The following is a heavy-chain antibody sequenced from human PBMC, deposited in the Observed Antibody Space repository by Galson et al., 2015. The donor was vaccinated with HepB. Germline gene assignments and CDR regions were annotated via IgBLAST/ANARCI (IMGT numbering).Heavy chain of an antibody. J-gene: IGHJ4*02. D-gene: IGHD2-21*01. CDR1: GFTFGNVW. CDR2: IKSESDGGTT. Sequence: SLRLSCAASGFTFGNVWMSWVRQAPGKGLEWVGHIKSESDGGTTDYAAPVKGRFTISRDDSKNTLYLQMNSLKTEDTAVYYCATGRFCAGNCFSGPLGYWGQGTLVTVSS. V-gene: IGHV3-15*01. CDR3: ATGRFCAGNCFSGPLGY.